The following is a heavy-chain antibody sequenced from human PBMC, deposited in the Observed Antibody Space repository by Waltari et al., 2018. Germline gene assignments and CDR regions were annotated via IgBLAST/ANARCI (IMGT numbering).Heavy chain of an antibody. V-gene: IGHV3-30*18. Sequence: QVQLVESGGGVVQHGRSLRLSCAASGFTFSSYGMHWVRQAPGKGLEWVAVISYDGSNKYYADSVKGRFTISRDNSKNTLYLQMNSLRAEDTAVYYCAKDLFLEWLLYGYYGMDVWGQGTTVTVSS. CDR1: GFTFSSYG. D-gene: IGHD3-3*01. CDR3: AKDLFLEWLLYGYYGMDV. CDR2: ISYDGSNK. J-gene: IGHJ6*02.